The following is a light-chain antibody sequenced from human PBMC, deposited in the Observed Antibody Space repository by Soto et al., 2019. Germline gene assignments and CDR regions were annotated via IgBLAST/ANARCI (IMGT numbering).Light chain of an antibody. J-gene: IGKJ5*01. CDR1: QGISSY. CDR3: QQYGSSGGST. Sequence: IQLTQSPASLSASVGHRVTITCRASQGISSYFAWYQQKPGKAPKLLVYSAATLQSGVPSRCSGSGSGTDFTLTISSLQPEDSAMYYCQQYGSSGGSTFGHGTRLDIK. V-gene: IGKV1-9*01. CDR2: SAA.